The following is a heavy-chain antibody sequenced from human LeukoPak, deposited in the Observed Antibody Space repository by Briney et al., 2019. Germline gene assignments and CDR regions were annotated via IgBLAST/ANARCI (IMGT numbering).Heavy chain of an antibody. CDR3: ARQITMIEEGAFDI. CDR1: GGTFNRYA. D-gene: IGHD3-22*01. Sequence: VKVSCKASGGTFNRYAISWVRQAPGRGLEWMGGIIPIIGTVNYAQKFQGRVTITADESTSTAYMELSSLRSEDTAVHYCARQITMIEEGAFDIWGQGTMVTVSS. J-gene: IGHJ3*02. CDR2: IIPIIGTV. V-gene: IGHV1-69*13.